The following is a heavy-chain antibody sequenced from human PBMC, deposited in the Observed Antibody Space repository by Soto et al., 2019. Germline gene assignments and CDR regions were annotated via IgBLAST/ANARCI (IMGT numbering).Heavy chain of an antibody. CDR1: GYTFTSYD. V-gene: IGHV1-8*01. Sequence: ASVKVSCKASGYTFTSYDINWVRQATGQGLEWMGWMNPNSDNTGYAQKFQGRVTTTRNTSISTAYMELSSLRSEDTAVYYCASPSRFDAFDIWGQGTMVTVSS. CDR3: ASPSRFDAFDI. D-gene: IGHD3-16*01. CDR2: MNPNSDNT. J-gene: IGHJ3*02.